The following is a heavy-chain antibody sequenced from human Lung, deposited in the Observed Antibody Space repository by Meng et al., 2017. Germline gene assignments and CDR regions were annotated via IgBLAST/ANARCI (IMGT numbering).Heavy chain of an antibody. J-gene: IGHJ4*02. CDR1: GGSFSDYY. V-gene: IGHV4-34*01. D-gene: IGHD4-11*01. CDR3: ARGPTTMAHDFDC. CDR2: INHSGST. Sequence: QVQPQQWGEGMCKPSGTLSLPCVVSGGSFSDYYWSWIRQPPGKGLEWIGEINHSGSTNYNPSLESRATISVDTSQNNLSLKLSSVTAADSAVYYCARGPTTMAHDFDCWGQGTLVTVSS.